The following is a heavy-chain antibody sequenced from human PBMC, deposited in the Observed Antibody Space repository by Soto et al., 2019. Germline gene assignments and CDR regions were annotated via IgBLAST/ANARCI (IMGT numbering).Heavy chain of an antibody. CDR1: GGSLSSSSYY. CDR3: ARPAYGSGSYYNY. Sequence: SETLSLTCTVSGGSLSSSSYYWGWIRQPPGKGLEWIGSIYYSGSTYYNPSLKSRVTISVDTSKNQFSLKLSSVTAADTAVYYCARPAYGSGSYYNYWGQGTLVTVSS. CDR2: IYYSGST. D-gene: IGHD3-10*01. J-gene: IGHJ4*02. V-gene: IGHV4-39*01.